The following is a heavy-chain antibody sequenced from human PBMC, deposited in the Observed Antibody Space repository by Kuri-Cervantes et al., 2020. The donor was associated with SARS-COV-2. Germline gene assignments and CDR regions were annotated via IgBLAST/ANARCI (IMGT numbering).Heavy chain of an antibody. V-gene: IGHV3-30*02. Sequence: GGSLRLSCAASGFTFSTYRMHWVRQAPGKGLEWVAFIRYDGSNKYYADSAKGRFTISRDNSKNTLYLQMNSLRAEDTAVYYCARDRGGVLHIAARSGYFDYWGQGTLVTVSS. CDR1: GFTFSTYR. J-gene: IGHJ4*02. CDR2: IRYDGSNK. D-gene: IGHD6-6*01. CDR3: ARDRGGVLHIAARSGYFDY.